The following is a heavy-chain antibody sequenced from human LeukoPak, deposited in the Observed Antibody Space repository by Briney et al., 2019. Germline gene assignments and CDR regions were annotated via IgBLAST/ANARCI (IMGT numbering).Heavy chain of an antibody. J-gene: IGHJ4*02. D-gene: IGHD2/OR15-2a*01. CDR1: GDSINNYF. CDR3: ARHILNFGNNSHFDH. V-gene: IGHV4-59*08. CDR2: IYYVGRA. Sequence: SETLFLTCTVSGDSINNYFWSWIRQSPEKGLEWIAYIYYVGRANYNPSLESRVTMSIDTSKNQFSLRLSSVTAADTAVYYCARHILNFGNNSHFDHWGQGILVTVSS.